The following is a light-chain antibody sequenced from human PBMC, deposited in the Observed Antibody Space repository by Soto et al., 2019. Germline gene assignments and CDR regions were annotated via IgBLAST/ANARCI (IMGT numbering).Light chain of an antibody. Sequence: EIVWSHSPGTLSLSPGERATLSCRASQSVSSNLAWYQQKPGQAPRVLIYGAFTRATGIPARFSGSGSGTEFTLTISSLQSEDFAVYYCQQYNNWPRTFGQGTKV. V-gene: IGKV3-15*01. J-gene: IGKJ1*01. CDR3: QQYNNWPRT. CDR2: GAF. CDR1: QSVSSN.